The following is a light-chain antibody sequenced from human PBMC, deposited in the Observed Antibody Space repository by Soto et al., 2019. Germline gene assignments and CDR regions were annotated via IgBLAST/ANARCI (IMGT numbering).Light chain of an antibody. CDR2: DAS. CDR3: QQYNYYST. Sequence: DIPMTQSPSTLSASVGDRVTITCRASRSIDRWLAWYQQKPGKAPKLLIYDASSLESGVPSRFSGSGSGTEFTLSINSLQPDDFTSYYCQQYNYYSTFGQGTKVEIQ. V-gene: IGKV1-5*01. CDR1: RSIDRW. J-gene: IGKJ1*01.